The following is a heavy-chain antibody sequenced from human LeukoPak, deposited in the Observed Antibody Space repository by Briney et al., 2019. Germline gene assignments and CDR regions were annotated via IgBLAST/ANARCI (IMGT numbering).Heavy chain of an antibody. CDR2: VSAYNGNT. D-gene: IGHD3-10*01. J-gene: IGHJ4*02. Sequence: GASVKVSCKASGYTFISYGISWVRQAPGQGLEWMGWVSAYNGNTNYAQKLQGRVTMTTDTSTTTAYMELRSLRSDDTAVYYCARGYYYHSGSYYGTIDYWAREPWSPSPQ. CDR3: ARGYYYHSGSYYGTIDY. CDR1: GYTFISYG. V-gene: IGHV1-18*01.